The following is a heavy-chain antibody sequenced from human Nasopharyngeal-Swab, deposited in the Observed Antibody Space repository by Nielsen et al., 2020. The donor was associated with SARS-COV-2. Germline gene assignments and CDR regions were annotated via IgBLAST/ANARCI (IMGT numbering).Heavy chain of an antibody. V-gene: IGHV3-30*03. Sequence: GESLKISCAASGFTFSSYGMHWVRQAPGKGLEWVAVISYDGSNKYYADSVKGRFTISRDNSKNTLYLQMNSLRAEDTAVYYCTTSGSYVRYWGQGTLVTVSS. CDR1: GFTFSSYG. D-gene: IGHD1-26*01. J-gene: IGHJ4*02. CDR3: TTSGSYVRY. CDR2: ISYDGSNK.